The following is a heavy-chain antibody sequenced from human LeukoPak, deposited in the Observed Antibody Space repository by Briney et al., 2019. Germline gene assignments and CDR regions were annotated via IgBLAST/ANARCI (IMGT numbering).Heavy chain of an antibody. CDR3: ARGPRDGYNLMPYYFDY. Sequence: SVKVSSKASGGAFSSYAVSWLRLAPGQGLEWMGGFIPIAATANYAPKFQGRVTITTDESTSTAYMELSSLGSEDTAVYYCARGPRDGYNLMPYYFDYWGQGTLVTVSS. J-gene: IGHJ4*02. V-gene: IGHV1-69*05. CDR1: GGAFSSYA. CDR2: FIPIAATA. D-gene: IGHD5-24*01.